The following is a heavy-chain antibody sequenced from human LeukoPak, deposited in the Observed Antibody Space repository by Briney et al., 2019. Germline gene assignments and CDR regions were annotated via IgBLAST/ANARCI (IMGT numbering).Heavy chain of an antibody. Sequence: ASVKVSCKASGYTFTSYGISWVRQAPGQGLEWMGWISAYNGNTNYAQKLQGRVTMTTDTSTSTAYMELRSLRSDDTAVYYCARDLRPGDHGSGNNWFDPWGQGTLVTVSS. J-gene: IGHJ5*02. D-gene: IGHD3-10*01. CDR2: ISAYNGNT. V-gene: IGHV1-18*01. CDR1: GYTFTSYG. CDR3: ARDLRPGDHGSGNNWFDP.